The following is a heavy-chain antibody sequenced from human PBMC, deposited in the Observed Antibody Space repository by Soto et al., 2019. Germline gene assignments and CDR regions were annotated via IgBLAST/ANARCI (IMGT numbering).Heavy chain of an antibody. J-gene: IGHJ4*02. V-gene: IGHV4-31*03. Sequence: PSETLSLTCTFSGGSISSGGYYWSWIRQHPGKGLEWIGYIYYSGSTYYNPSLKSRVTISVDTSKNQFSLKLSSVTAADTAVYYCARRYGDNFDYWGQGTLVTVSS. CDR1: GGSISSGGYY. CDR2: IYYSGST. CDR3: ARRYGDNFDY. D-gene: IGHD4-17*01.